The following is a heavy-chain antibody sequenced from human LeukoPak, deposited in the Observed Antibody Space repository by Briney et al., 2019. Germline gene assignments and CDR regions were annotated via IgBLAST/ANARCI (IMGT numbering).Heavy chain of an antibody. Sequence: GGSLRLSCAASGFTVSSNYLNWARQAPGKGLEWLSVIFISDETYYADSLQGRFTISRDNAKNTLYLRLHSLRAEDTAVYYCAVGRRNLEYWGQGTLVTVSS. J-gene: IGHJ4*02. CDR3: AVGRRNLEY. V-gene: IGHV3-53*01. D-gene: IGHD1-14*01. CDR1: GFTVSSNY. CDR2: IFISDET.